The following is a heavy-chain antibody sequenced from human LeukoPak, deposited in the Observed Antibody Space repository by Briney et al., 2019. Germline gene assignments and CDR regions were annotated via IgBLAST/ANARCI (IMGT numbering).Heavy chain of an antibody. D-gene: IGHD6-13*01. V-gene: IGHV1-24*01. Sequence: ASVKVSCKVSGYTLTELSMHWVRQAPGKGLEGMGGFDPEDGETIYAQKFQGRVTMTDDTSTDTASMELSSLRSEDTAVYYCASHRPRNPAATPGYSSSWYWFDPWGQGTLVTVSS. J-gene: IGHJ5*02. CDR1: GYTLTELS. CDR2: FDPEDGET. CDR3: ASHRPRNPAATPGYSSSWYWFDP.